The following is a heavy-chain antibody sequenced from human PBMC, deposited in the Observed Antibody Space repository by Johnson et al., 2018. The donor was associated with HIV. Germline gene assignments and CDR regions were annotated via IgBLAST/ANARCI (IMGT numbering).Heavy chain of an antibody. CDR1: GFTFITYW. D-gene: IGHD4-23*01. Sequence: VQLVESGGGLVQPGGSLRLSCAASGFTFITYWMSWVRQAPGKGLEWVANIKQDGSEKYYVGSVKGRFTISRDNAKNSLYLQMNSLRAEDTAVYYCAREAQTHAFDIWGQGTMVTVSS. CDR2: IKQDGSEK. J-gene: IGHJ3*02. CDR3: AREAQTHAFDI. V-gene: IGHV3-7*01.